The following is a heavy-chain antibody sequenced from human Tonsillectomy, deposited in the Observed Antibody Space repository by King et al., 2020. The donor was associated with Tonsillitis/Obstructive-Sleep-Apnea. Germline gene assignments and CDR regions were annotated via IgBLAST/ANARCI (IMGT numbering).Heavy chain of an antibody. Sequence: VQLVESGGGLVQPGRSLRLSCSASGFTFDDYAMNWVRQAPGKGLEWVGLIRSKAHGGTTEYAASVKGRFTISRDDSKSIAYLQMNSLKTEDTAVYYCARGISCYYGVWGQGTTVTVSS. CDR3: ARGISCYYGV. V-gene: IGHV3-49*04. J-gene: IGHJ6*02. D-gene: IGHD3-22*01. CDR2: IRSKAHGGTT. CDR1: GFTFDDYA.